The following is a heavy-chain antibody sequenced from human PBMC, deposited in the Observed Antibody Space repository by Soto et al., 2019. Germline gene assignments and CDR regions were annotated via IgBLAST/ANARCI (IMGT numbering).Heavy chain of an antibody. J-gene: IGHJ6*02. CDR1: GHSISDYY. V-gene: IGHV4-34*11. Sequence: LSPTCDVCGHSISDYYRCCIRQLPRKGLEWLGYIYNRGRVNSNPSLQRRATISMDTSKNPSSLNLRSVTSADTAVYYCARAQVDVHYEVVKYSMDAWGPGATVTVYS. CDR3: ARAQVDVHYEVVKYSMDA. D-gene: IGHD3-16*01. CDR2: IYNRGRV.